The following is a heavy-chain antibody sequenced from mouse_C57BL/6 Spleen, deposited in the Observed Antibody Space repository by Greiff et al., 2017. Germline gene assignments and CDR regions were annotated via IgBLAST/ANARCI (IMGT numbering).Heavy chain of an antibody. CDR1: GFSFNTYA. Sequence: VQLKQSGGGLVQPKGSLKLSCAASGFSFNTYAMNWVRQAPGKGLEWVARIRSKSNNYATYYADSVKDRFTIYRDDSESMLYLQMNNLKTEDTAMYYCGRHSLTGTGAMDYWGQGTSVTVSS. V-gene: IGHV10-1*01. CDR2: IRSKSNNYAT. CDR3: GRHSLTGTGAMDY. D-gene: IGHD4-1*01. J-gene: IGHJ4*01.